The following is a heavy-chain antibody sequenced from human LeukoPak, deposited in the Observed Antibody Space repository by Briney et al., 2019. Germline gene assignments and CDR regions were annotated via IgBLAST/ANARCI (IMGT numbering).Heavy chain of an antibody. V-gene: IGHV4-31*03. J-gene: IGHJ4*02. Sequence: PSQTLSLTCTVSGGSISSGGYYWSWIRQHPGKGLEWIGYIYYSGSTYYNPSLKSRVTISVDTSKNQFSLKLSSVTAADTAVYYCARRGPWSGSFDYWGQGALVTVSS. D-gene: IGHD3-3*01. CDR2: IYYSGST. CDR3: ARRGPWSGSFDY. CDR1: GGSISSGGYY.